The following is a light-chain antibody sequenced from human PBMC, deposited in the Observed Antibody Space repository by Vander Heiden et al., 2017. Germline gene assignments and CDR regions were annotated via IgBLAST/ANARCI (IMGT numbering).Light chain of an antibody. Sequence: DIVMTQSADSLAVSLGERATINHKSSQSVLHSSNNKNYLAGYQQKPGQPPKLLIYWASTRESGVPDRFSGSGSGTDFTLAISSLQAEDVAVYYCQQYYTTPHTFGQGTKLEIK. CDR3: QQYYTTPHT. CDR2: WAS. V-gene: IGKV4-1*01. J-gene: IGKJ2*01. CDR1: QSVLHSSNNKNY.